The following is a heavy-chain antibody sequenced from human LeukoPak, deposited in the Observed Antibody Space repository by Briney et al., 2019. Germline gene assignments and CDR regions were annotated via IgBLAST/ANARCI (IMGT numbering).Heavy chain of an antibody. J-gene: IGHJ3*02. CDR2: ISGSGGST. V-gene: IGHV3-23*01. Sequence: GGSLRLSCAASGFTFDVYAMSWVRQVPGKGLEWVSSISGSGGSTYYADSVKGRFTISRDNSKNTLYLQMNSLRAEDTAVYYCAKDRYGDYVVLGLYIWGQGTMVTVSS. CDR1: GFTFDVYA. D-gene: IGHD4-17*01. CDR3: AKDRYGDYVVLGLYI.